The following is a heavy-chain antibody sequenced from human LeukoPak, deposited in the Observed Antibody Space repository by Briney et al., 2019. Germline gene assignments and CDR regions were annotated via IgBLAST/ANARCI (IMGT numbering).Heavy chain of an antibody. V-gene: IGHV4-59*12. J-gene: IGHJ4*02. Sequence: PSETLSLTCTVSGGSISSYYWSWIRPPPGKGLEWIGYIYYSGSTNYNPSLKSRVTISVDTSKNQFSLKLSSVTAADTAVYYCARRTDTAMAYYFDYWGQGTLVTVSS. D-gene: IGHD5-18*01. CDR2: IYYSGST. CDR1: GGSISSYY. CDR3: ARRTDTAMAYYFDY.